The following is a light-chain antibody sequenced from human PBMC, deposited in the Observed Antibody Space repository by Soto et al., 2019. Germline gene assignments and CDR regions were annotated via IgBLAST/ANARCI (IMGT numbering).Light chain of an antibody. CDR3: QQYNNWLRT. J-gene: IGKJ1*01. V-gene: IGKV3-15*01. CDR1: QSVSSN. CDR2: GAS. Sequence: EIVMTQSPVTLSVSPGERATLSCRASQSVSSNLAWYQQKPGQAPRLLIYGASTRATGVPAGFSGGGSGTEFTLTISSLQSEDFAVYYCQQYNNWLRTFGQGTKVEIK.